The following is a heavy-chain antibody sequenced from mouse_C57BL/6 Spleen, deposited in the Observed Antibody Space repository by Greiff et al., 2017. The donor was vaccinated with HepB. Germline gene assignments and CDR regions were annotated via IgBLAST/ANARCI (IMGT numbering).Heavy chain of an antibody. Sequence: DVMLVESGGGLVQPGGSMKLSCVASGFTLSNYWMNWVRQSPEKGLEWVAQIRLKSDNYATHYAESVKGRFTISRDDSKSSVYLQMNNLRAEDTGIYYCTQRGYWGQGTTLTVSS. CDR1: GFTLSNYW. J-gene: IGHJ2*01. V-gene: IGHV6-3*01. CDR2: IRLKSDNYAT. CDR3: TQRGY.